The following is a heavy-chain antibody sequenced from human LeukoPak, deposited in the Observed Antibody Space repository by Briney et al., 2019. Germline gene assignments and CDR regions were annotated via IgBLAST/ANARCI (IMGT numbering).Heavy chain of an antibody. D-gene: IGHD3-22*01. V-gene: IGHV3-48*03. CDR1: GLTLSGYE. CDR3: VRGGGRGDYNERYYFDY. J-gene: IGHJ4*02. Sequence: GGSLRLSCAASGLTLSGYEMSWVRQAPGKGLGWISYISSSGSTIFYSDSVKGRCTISRDNAKSSLHLQMNSLRAEDTAVYYCVRGGGRGDYNERYYFDYWGQGVLVTVSS. CDR2: ISSSGSTI.